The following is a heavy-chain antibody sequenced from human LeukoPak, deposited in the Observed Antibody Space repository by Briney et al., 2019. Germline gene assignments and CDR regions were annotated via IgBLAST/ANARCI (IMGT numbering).Heavy chain of an antibody. J-gene: IGHJ6*02. V-gene: IGHV3-7*01. CDR2: IKQDGSEK. CDR3: ARDRVGRSSWVYYYYGIDV. CDR1: GFTFSSYW. Sequence: PGGSLRLSCAASGFTFSSYWMSWVRQAPGKGLEWVANIKQDGSEKYYVDSVKGRFTISRDNAKNSLYLQMNSLRAEDTAVYYCARDRVGRSSWVYYYYGIDVWGQGTTVTVSS. D-gene: IGHD6-13*01.